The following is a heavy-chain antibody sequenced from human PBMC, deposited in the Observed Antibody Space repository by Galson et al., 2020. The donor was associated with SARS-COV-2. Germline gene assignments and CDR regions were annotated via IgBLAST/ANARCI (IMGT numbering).Heavy chain of an antibody. CDR2: INWNGGST. D-gene: IGHD2-15*01. Sequence: GGSLRLSCAASGFTFDDYGMSCVRQAPGKGLEWVSGINWNGGSTGYADSVKGRFTISRDNAKNSLYLQMNSLRAEDTALYHCARSSGGSIDYWGQGTLVTVSS. V-gene: IGHV3-20*01. J-gene: IGHJ4*02. CDR1: GFTFDDYG. CDR3: ARSSGGSIDY.